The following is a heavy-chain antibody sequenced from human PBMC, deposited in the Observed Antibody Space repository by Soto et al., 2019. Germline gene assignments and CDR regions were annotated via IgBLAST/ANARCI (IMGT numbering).Heavy chain of an antibody. J-gene: IGHJ4*02. CDR1: GGSISNSDYF. CDR2: ISHTGSP. D-gene: IGHD1-1*01. V-gene: IGHV4-39*01. CDR3: ASQLVSTTCFVY. Sequence: LQLQESGPGLVKPSETLSLTCTVSGGSISNSDYFWAWMRQPPGKGLEWVGTISHTGSPRYNPSLTSLVTISIGLSNNQFSRGLPSVTAAATAVFCCASQLVSTTCFVYWGRGTLVTVSS.